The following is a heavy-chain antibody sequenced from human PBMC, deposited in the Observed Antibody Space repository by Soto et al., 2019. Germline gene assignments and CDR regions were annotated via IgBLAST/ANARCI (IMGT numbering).Heavy chain of an antibody. V-gene: IGHV4-31*03. D-gene: IGHD5-12*01. CDR1: GGSISSGGYY. Sequence: QVQLQESGPGLVKPSQTLSLTCTVSGGSISSGGYYWSWIRQHPGKGLEWIGYIYYSGSTYYNPSLTSRVTISVDTSKNPFSLKLSSVTAADTAVYYCAASCVACGGFNYYGMDVWGQGTTVTVSS. CDR3: AASCVACGGFNYYGMDV. J-gene: IGHJ6*02. CDR2: IYYSGST.